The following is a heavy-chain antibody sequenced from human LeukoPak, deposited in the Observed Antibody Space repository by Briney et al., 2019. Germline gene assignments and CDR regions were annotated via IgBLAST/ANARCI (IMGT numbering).Heavy chain of an antibody. D-gene: IGHD2-2*01. V-gene: IGHV4-39*01. J-gene: IGHJ6*03. CDR2: IYYSGST. Sequence: PSETLSLSCTVSGGSISGSSYYWGWIRQPPGKGLEWIGSIYYSGSTYYNPSLKSRVTISLDTSKNQFSLKLSSVTAADTAVYYCARLGCSSTSCYSLGSYYMELWRKGPSDTVSS. CDR1: GGSISGSSYY. CDR3: ARLGCSSTSCYSLGSYYMEL.